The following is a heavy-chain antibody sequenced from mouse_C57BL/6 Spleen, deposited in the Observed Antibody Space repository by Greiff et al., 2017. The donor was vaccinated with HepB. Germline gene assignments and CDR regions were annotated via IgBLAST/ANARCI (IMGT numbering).Heavy chain of an antibody. CDR3: ARSLPPYAMDY. V-gene: IGHV1-82*01. CDR1: GYAFSSSW. Sequence: VQLQESGPELVKPGASVKISCKASGYAFSSSWMNWVKQRPGKGLEWIGRIYPGDGDTNYNGKFKGKATLTADKSSSIAYMQLSSLTSEDSAVYFCARSLPPYAMDYWGQGTSVTVSS. CDR2: IYPGDGDT. J-gene: IGHJ4*01.